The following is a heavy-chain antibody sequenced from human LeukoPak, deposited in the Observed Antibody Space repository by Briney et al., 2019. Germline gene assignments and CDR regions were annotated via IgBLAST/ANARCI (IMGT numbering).Heavy chain of an antibody. D-gene: IGHD3-22*01. Sequence: SETLSLTCTVSGGSISSYYWSWIRQPPGKGLEWIGYIYYSGSTYYNPSLKSRVTISVDTSKNQFSLKLSSVTAADTAVYYCARETGRDYDSSGYYYSHDAFDIWGQGTMVTVSS. CDR2: IYYSGST. CDR1: GGSISSYY. CDR3: ARETGRDYDSSGYYYSHDAFDI. V-gene: IGHV4-59*12. J-gene: IGHJ3*02.